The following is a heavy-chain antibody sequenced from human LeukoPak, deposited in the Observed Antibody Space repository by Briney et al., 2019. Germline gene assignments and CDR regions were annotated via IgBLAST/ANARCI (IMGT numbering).Heavy chain of an antibody. CDR1: GGSVSGHY. Sequence: SETLSLTCGVYGGSVSGHYWSWIRQPPGKGLEWIGEINHSGSTNYNPSLKSRVTISGDTSKNQFSLKLSSVTAADTAVYYCAASQFSAFDSWGQGTMVTVSS. J-gene: IGHJ3*02. CDR3: AASQFSAFDS. CDR2: INHSGST. V-gene: IGHV4-34*01.